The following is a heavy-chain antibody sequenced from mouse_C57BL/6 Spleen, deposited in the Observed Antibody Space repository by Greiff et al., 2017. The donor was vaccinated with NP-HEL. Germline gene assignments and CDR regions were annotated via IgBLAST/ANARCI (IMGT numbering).Heavy chain of an antibody. D-gene: IGHD2-5*01. CDR2: IYPSDSET. Sequence: QVQLQQPGAELVRPGSSVKLSCKASGYTFTSYWMDWVKQRPGQGLEWIGNIYPSDSETHYNQKFKDKATLTVDKSSSTAYMQLSSLTSEDSAVYYWASAYYSNHFDYWGQGTTLTVSS. V-gene: IGHV1-61*01. J-gene: IGHJ2*01. CDR3: ASAYYSNHFDY. CDR1: GYTFTSYW.